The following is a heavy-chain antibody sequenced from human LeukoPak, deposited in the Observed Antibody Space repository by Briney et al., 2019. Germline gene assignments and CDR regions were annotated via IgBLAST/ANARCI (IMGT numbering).Heavy chain of an antibody. CDR3: AKDIRRNPLALDGSGAFDI. Sequence: SGGSLRLSCAASGFTFDDYAMHWVRQAPGKGLEWVSGISWNSGSIGYADSVKGRFTISRDNAKNSLYLQMNSLRAEDMALYYCAKDIRRNPLALDGSGAFDIWGQGTMVTVSS. D-gene: IGHD6-19*01. V-gene: IGHV3-9*03. CDR1: GFTFDDYA. J-gene: IGHJ3*02. CDR2: ISWNSGSI.